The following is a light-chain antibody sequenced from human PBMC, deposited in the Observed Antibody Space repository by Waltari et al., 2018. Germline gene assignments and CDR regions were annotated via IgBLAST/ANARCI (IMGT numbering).Light chain of an antibody. V-gene: IGKV3-15*01. Sequence: EIVMTQSPATLSVSPGERAILSCRASQSVTTNLAWYPQKPGQAPRPPIYGASTRATDIPARFSGSGSGTEFTLTISSLQSEDFAVYYCHQYNDGPPFNFGPGTKLEIK. CDR3: HQYNDGPPFN. CDR2: GAS. CDR1: QSVTTN. J-gene: IGKJ2*01.